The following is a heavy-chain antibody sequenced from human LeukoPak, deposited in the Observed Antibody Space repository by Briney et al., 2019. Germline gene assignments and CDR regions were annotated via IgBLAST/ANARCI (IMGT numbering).Heavy chain of an antibody. J-gene: IGHJ4*02. CDR2: IYISGRT. CDR1: GGSINSGSYY. Sequence: TSETLSLTCTVSGGSINSGSYYWSWIRQPAGKGLEWIGRIYISGRTNYNPSLKSRVTISVDTSKNQFSLKLSSVTAADTAVYYCARDPSSWGGSFDYWGQGTLVTVSS. D-gene: IGHD2-2*01. V-gene: IGHV4-61*02. CDR3: ARDPSSWGGSFDY.